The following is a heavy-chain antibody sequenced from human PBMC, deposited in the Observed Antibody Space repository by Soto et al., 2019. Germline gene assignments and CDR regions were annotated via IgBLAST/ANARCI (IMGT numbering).Heavy chain of an antibody. D-gene: IGHD2-15*01. V-gene: IGHV1-46*01. CDR2: INPSGGST. CDR3: ARVGYCSGGGCYEIDP. CDR1: GYTFASYY. Sequence: ASVKVSCKASGYTFASYYMHWVRQAPGQGLEWMGIINPSGGSTSYAQKFQGRVTMTRDTSTSTVYMELSSLRSEDTAVYYCARVGYCSGGGCYEIDPWGQGTLVTVSS. J-gene: IGHJ5*02.